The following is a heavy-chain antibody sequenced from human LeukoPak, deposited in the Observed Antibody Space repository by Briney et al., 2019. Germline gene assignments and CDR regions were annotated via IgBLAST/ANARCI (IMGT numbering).Heavy chain of an antibody. CDR3: AKDLEEWLDYYYMDV. J-gene: IGHJ6*03. V-gene: IGHV3-11*04. Sequence: PGGSLRLSCAASGFTFSDYYMSWIRQAPGKGLEWVSYISSSGSTIYYADSVKGRFTISRDNAKNSLYLQMNSLRAEDTAVYYCAKDLEEWLDYYYMDVWGKGTTVTVSS. CDR2: ISSSGSTI. CDR1: GFTFSDYY. D-gene: IGHD3-3*01.